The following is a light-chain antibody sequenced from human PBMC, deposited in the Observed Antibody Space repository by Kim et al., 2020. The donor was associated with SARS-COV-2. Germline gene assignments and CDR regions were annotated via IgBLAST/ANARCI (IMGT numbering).Light chain of an antibody. Sequence: QSALTQPRSVSGSPGQSVTISCTGTSGDVGRNNYVSWYQQHPDKAPKLIISDVGKRPSGVPDRFSASKSGNTASLTVSGLQAEDEADYYCCSHPATFGGGTQLTVL. CDR2: DVG. CDR1: SGDVGRNNY. CDR3: CSHPAT. V-gene: IGLV2-11*01. J-gene: IGLJ2*01.